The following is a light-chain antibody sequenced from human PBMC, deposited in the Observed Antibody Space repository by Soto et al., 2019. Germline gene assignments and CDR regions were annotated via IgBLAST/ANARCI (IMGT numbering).Light chain of an antibody. CDR3: QQSYIMPWT. J-gene: IGKJ1*01. CDR1: QSIDNY. Sequence: DIQMTQSPSSLSASIGDRVTITCRASQSIDNYLNWYQQKPGRAPKMLMYSTSSLQSGVPSRFSGSGSGTDFTLTITSLQPEDSATYHCQQSYIMPWTFGQGTKVEIK. V-gene: IGKV1-39*01. CDR2: STS.